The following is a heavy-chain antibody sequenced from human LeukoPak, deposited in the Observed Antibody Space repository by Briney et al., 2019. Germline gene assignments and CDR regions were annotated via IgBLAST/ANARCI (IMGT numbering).Heavy chain of an antibody. CDR1: GGSFSGYY. D-gene: IGHD2-2*01. J-gene: IGHJ5*02. CDR2: INHSGST. CDR3: ARGGGDIVVVPAVRSWFDP. Sequence: SETLSLTCAVYGGSFSGYYWSWIRQPPGKGLEWIGEINHSGSTNYNPSLKSRVAISVDTSKNQFSLKLSSVTAADTAVYYCARGGGDIVVVPAVRSWFDPWGQGTLVTVS. V-gene: IGHV4-34*01.